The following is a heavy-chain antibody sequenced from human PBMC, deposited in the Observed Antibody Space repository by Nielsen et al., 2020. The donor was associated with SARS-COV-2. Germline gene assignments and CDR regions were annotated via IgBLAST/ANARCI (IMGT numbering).Heavy chain of an antibody. V-gene: IGHV1-3*01. D-gene: IGHD2-2*01. J-gene: IGHJ6*02. CDR3: ASRYCSSTSCYRSNGMDV. Sequence: WVRQAPGQRLEGMGWINAGTGNTKFSQNFQGRVTFTTDTSASTASMELSSLRSEDTAVYYCASRYCSSTSCYRSNGMDVWGQGTTVTVSS. CDR2: INAGTGNT.